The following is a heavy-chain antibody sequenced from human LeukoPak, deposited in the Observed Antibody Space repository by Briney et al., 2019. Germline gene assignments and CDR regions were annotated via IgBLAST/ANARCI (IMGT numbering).Heavy chain of an antibody. CDR3: ARGGHDYGDYGELDY. Sequence: GSLSLSCAASGFTFSSYGMSWVRQAPGKGLEWVSAITGGGGVTYYADSAKGRFTISRDNSKNTLYLQMNSLRVEDTAVYYCARGGHDYGDYGELDYWGQGALVTVSS. V-gene: IGHV3-23*01. J-gene: IGHJ4*02. CDR2: ITGGGGVT. CDR1: GFTFSSYG. D-gene: IGHD4-17*01.